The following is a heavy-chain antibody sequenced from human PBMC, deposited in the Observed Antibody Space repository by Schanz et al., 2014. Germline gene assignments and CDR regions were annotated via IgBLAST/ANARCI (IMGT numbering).Heavy chain of an antibody. CDR2: VYMSAAST. D-gene: IGHD1-26*01. J-gene: IGHJ4*02. V-gene: IGHV3-66*02. CDR3: AGDWASGRYYSDY. CDR1: GFTVSSNY. Sequence: EGQLLESGGGLVQPGGSLRLSCAASGFTVSSNYMSWVRQAPGKGLEWVSTVYMSAASTRYADSVKGRFAISRDNSKDTLYLQMNSLRTEDTAVYYCAGDWASGRYYSDYWGQGTLVTVSS.